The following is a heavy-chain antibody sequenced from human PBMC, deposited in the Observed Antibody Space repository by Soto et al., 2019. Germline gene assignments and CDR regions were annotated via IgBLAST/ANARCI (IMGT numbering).Heavy chain of an antibody. CDR2: ISFDGRNT. V-gene: IGHV3-30*03. CDR3: ARGDRSAFDL. Sequence: GGSLRLSCAASGFTFNSYGMHWVRQAPGKGLEWVVVISFDGRNTYYADSVKGRFTISRDNAKNTLYLQMNSLRAEDTAVYYCARGDRSAFDLWGQGTRVTVSS. CDR1: GFTFNSYG. J-gene: IGHJ3*01.